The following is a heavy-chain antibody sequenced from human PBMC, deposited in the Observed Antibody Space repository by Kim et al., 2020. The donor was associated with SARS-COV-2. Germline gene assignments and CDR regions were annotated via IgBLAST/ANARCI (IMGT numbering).Heavy chain of an antibody. CDR3: ARVRIVVVPAAGGRDAFDI. Sequence: SRVTRSGDTSKNQFSLKLSSVTAADTAVYYCARVRIVVVPAAGGRDAFDIWGQGTMVTVSS. V-gene: IGHV4-34*01. J-gene: IGHJ3*02. D-gene: IGHD2-2*01.